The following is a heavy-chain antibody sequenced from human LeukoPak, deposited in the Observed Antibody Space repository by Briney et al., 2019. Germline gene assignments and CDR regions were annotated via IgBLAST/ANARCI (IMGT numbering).Heavy chain of an antibody. J-gene: IGHJ2*01. CDR1: GFTFSSYA. Sequence: PGGSLRLSCAASGFTFSSYAMSWVRQAPGKGLEWVSAISGSGGSTYYADSVKGRFTISRDNSKNTLYLQMNSLRAEDTAVYYCAKDQSSGLPPCWYFDLWGRGTLVTVSS. V-gene: IGHV3-23*01. CDR2: ISGSGGST. CDR3: AKDQSSGLPPCWYFDL. D-gene: IGHD6-19*01.